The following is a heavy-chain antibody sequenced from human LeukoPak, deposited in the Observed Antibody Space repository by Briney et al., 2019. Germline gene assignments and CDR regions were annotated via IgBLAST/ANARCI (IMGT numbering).Heavy chain of an antibody. D-gene: IGHD3-10*01. V-gene: IGHV1-69*04. J-gene: IGHJ4*02. CDR1: GGTFSSDA. CDR3: ARDSGARFGEFKPFDY. CDR2: IIPILGIA. Sequence: VASVKVSCKASGGTFSSDAISWVRQAPGQGLEWMGRIIPILGIANYAQKLQGRVTITADKSTSTAYMELSSLRSEDPAVYYCARDSGARFGEFKPFDYWGQGTLVTVSS.